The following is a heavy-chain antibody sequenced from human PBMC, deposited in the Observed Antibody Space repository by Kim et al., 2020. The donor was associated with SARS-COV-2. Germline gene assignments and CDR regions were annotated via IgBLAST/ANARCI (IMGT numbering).Heavy chain of an antibody. V-gene: IGHV4-39*01. CDR2: IYYSGST. CDR1: GGSISSSSYY. Sequence: SETLSLTCTVSGGSISSSSYYWGWIRQPPGKGLEWIGSIYYSGSTYYNPSLKSRVTISVDTSKNQFSLKLSSVTAADTAVYYCARFTVTDDAFDIWGQGTMVTVSS. D-gene: IGHD4-17*01. CDR3: ARFTVTDDAFDI. J-gene: IGHJ3*02.